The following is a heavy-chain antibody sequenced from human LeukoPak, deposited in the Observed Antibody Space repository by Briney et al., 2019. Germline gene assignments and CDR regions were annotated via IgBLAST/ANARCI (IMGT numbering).Heavy chain of an antibody. Sequence: SETLSLTCSVFGGSISRSDNYWAWVRQPPGKGLEWIGSMFYGGSTFHSPSLKSRVTISVDTSKNQFSLRLNSVTAADTAVYYCARSYYDILTGYPKNNWFDPWGQGTLVTVSS. D-gene: IGHD3-9*01. V-gene: IGHV4-39*01. CDR1: GGSISRSDNY. CDR2: MFYGGST. CDR3: ARSYYDILTGYPKNNWFDP. J-gene: IGHJ5*02.